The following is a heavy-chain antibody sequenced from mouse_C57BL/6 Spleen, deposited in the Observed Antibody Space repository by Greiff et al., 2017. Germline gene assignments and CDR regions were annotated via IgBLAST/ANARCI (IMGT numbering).Heavy chain of an antibody. CDR2: ISDGGSYT. CDR1: GFTFSSYA. J-gene: IGHJ1*03. V-gene: IGHV5-4*01. Sequence: EVKVVESGGGLVKPGGSLKLSCAASGFTFSSYAMSWVRQTPEKRLEWVATISDGGSYTYYPDNVKGRFTISRDNAKNNLYLQMSHLKSEDTAMYYCARDRGGFPHWYFDVWGTGTTVTVSS. CDR3: ARDRGGFPHWYFDV.